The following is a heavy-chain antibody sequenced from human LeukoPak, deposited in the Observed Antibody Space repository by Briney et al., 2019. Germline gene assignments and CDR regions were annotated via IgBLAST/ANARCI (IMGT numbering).Heavy chain of an antibody. CDR3: ARVPRYNYVWGSYRSNWFDP. Sequence: SETLSLTCAVYGGSFSGYYWSWIRQPPGKGLEWIGEINHSGSTNYNPSLKSPVTISVDTSKNQFSLKLSSVTAAHTAVYYCARVPRYNYVWGSYRSNWFDPWGQGTRVTVSS. J-gene: IGHJ5*02. CDR1: GGSFSGYY. V-gene: IGHV4-34*01. CDR2: INHSGST. D-gene: IGHD3-16*02.